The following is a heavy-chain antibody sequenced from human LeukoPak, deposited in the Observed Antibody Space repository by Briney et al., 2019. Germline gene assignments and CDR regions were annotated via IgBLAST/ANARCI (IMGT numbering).Heavy chain of an antibody. CDR1: GFTFSSYA. CDR3: ARGFFTMIVVFDY. CDR2: ISSNGRST. Sequence: GGSLRLSCVASGFTFSSYAMHWVRQAPGKGLEYVSAISSNGRSTHYANSVKGRFTISRDNPKNTLYLQMNSLRADDTAVYYCARGFFTMIVVFDYWGQGTLVTVSS. J-gene: IGHJ4*02. V-gene: IGHV3-64*01. D-gene: IGHD3-22*01.